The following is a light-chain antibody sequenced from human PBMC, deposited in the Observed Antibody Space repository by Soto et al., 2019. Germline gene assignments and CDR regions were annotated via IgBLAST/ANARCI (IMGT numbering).Light chain of an antibody. CDR1: QSIGSW. Sequence: DIQMTQSPSTLSAFVGDRVTITCRASQSIGSWLAWYQQKAGKAPKLLIYKTSSLESGVPSRFSGSGSGTEFTLTISSLQPDDFATYYCQQYNSFPWTFGQGTKVDI. J-gene: IGKJ1*01. V-gene: IGKV1-5*03. CDR2: KTS. CDR3: QQYNSFPWT.